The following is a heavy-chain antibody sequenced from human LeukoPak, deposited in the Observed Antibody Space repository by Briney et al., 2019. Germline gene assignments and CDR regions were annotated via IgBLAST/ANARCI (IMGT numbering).Heavy chain of an antibody. CDR2: IIPIFGTA. V-gene: IGHV1-69*06. D-gene: IGHD3-16*01. Sequence: GSSVKVSCKASGGTFSSYATSWVRQAPGQGLEWMGGIIPIFGTANYAQKFQGRVTITADKSTSTAYMELSSLRSEDTAVYYCAGSYDYPDYFDYWGQGTLVTVSS. J-gene: IGHJ4*02. CDR1: GGTFSSYA. CDR3: AGSYDYPDYFDY.